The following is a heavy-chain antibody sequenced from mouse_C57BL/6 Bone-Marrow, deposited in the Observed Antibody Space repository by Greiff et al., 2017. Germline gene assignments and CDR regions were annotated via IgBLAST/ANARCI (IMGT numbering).Heavy chain of an antibody. V-gene: IGHV1-81*01. CDR2: IYPRSGNT. J-gene: IGHJ2*01. Sequence: QVQLQQSGAELARPGASVTLSCKASGYTFTSYGISWVKQRTGQGLEWIGEIYPRSGNTYYNEKFKGKATLTADNSSSTEYMELRSLTSEDSAVYFCARLSVITTVVAFDYWGQGTTLPVSS. CDR3: ARLSVITTVVAFDY. CDR1: GYTFTSYG. D-gene: IGHD1-1*01.